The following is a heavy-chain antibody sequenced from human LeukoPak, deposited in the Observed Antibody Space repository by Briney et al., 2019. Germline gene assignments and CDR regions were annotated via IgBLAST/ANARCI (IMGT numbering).Heavy chain of an antibody. Sequence: PSETLSLTGTVSGGSINFYYWSWIRQPAGKGLEWIGRIYSTGSTNYSPSLKNRVTMSVDKSKNQFSLNLSSVTAADTAVYYCARGIADPYSFDSWGQGTLVTVSS. J-gene: IGHJ4*02. CDR3: ARGIADPYSFDS. CDR1: GGSINFYY. D-gene: IGHD6-13*01. V-gene: IGHV4-4*07. CDR2: IYSTGST.